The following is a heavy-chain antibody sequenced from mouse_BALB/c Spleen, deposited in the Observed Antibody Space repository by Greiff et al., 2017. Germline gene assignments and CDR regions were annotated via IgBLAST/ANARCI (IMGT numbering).Heavy chain of an antibody. V-gene: IGHV3-2*02. CDR3: ARRGRYDAYRHFDV. Sequence: EVHLVESGPGLVKPSQSLSLTCTVTGYSITSDYAWNWIRQFPGNKLEWMGYISYSGSTSYNPSLKSRISITRDTSKNQFFLQLNSVTTEDTATYYCARRGRYDAYRHFDVWGAGTTDTVTS. D-gene: IGHD2-14*01. CDR2: ISYSGST. J-gene: IGHJ1*01. CDR1: GYSITSDYA.